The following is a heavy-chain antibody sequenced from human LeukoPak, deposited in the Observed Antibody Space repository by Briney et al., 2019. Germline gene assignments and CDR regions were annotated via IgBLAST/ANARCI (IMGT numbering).Heavy chain of an antibody. CDR1: GFTFSSYW. J-gene: IGHJ3*02. CDR3: ARGGLGDYVWGSYRYGPEDAFDI. CDR2: ISLHGSDQ. D-gene: IGHD3-16*02. Sequence: GGSLRLSCAASGFTFSSYWMNWARQAPGKGLEWVAVISLHGSDQYCADSVKGRFTISRDNSKNTLYLQMNSLRAEDAAVYYCARGGLGDYVWGSYRYGPEDAFDIWGQGTMVTVSS. V-gene: IGHV3-30*03.